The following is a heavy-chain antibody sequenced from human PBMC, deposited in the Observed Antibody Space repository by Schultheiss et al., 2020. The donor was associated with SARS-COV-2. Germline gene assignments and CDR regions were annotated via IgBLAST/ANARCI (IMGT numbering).Heavy chain of an antibody. CDR3: AREGAHCDIATCYRWLDP. J-gene: IGHJ5*02. V-gene: IGHV4-39*07. D-gene: IGHD2-15*01. Sequence: SETLSLTCTVSGGSISSGSHYWSWIRQPPGKGLEWIGEINHSGSTNYNPSLKSRVTISVDTSKNQFSLKLTSVTAADTAVYYCAREGAHCDIATCYRWLDPWGQGTLVTVSS. CDR1: GGSISSGSHY. CDR2: INHSGST.